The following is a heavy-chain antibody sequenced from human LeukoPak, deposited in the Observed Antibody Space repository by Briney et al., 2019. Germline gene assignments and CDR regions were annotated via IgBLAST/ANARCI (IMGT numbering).Heavy chain of an antibody. V-gene: IGHV3-11*01. Sequence: GGSLRLSCAASGFTFSDYYMSWIRQAPGKGLEWVSYISSSGSTIYYADSVKGRFTISRDNAKNSLYLQMNSLRAEDTAVYYCARDTTVDYGDYVGDYFDYWGQGTLVTVSA. D-gene: IGHD4-17*01. CDR3: ARDTTVDYGDYVGDYFDY. CDR1: GFTFSDYY. CDR2: ISSSGSTI. J-gene: IGHJ4*02.